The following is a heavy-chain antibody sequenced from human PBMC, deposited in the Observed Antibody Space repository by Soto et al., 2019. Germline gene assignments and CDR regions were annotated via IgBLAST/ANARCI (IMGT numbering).Heavy chain of an antibody. CDR2: ISSTGNTI. CDR3: ARNDPYGDYYYGMDV. J-gene: IGHJ6*02. D-gene: IGHD4-17*01. Sequence: QVQLVESGGGLVKPGGSLRLSCAASGFTFSDYYMSWIRQAPGKGLEWLSYISSTGNTIFYADSVKGRFTISRDNAKNSLYLQMNSLRAEDTAVYFCARNDPYGDYYYGMDVWGQGTTVTVSS. CDR1: GFTFSDYY. V-gene: IGHV3-11*01.